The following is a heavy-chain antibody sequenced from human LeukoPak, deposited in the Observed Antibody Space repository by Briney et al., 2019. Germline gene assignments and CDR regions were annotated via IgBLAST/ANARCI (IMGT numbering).Heavy chain of an antibody. Sequence: SETLSLTCTVSGDSIGNYYGSWIRQPPGEGLEWIGYIYTSGSTNYNPSLKSRVTISVDTSKSQFSLKLSSVTAADTAVYYCARRRTYGSGGSFDYWGQGTLVTVSS. V-gene: IGHV4-4*09. CDR1: GDSIGNYY. CDR2: IYTSGST. CDR3: ARRRTYGSGGSFDY. D-gene: IGHD3-16*01. J-gene: IGHJ4*02.